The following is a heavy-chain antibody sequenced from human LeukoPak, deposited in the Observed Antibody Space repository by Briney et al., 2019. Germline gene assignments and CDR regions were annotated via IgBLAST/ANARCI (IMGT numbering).Heavy chain of an antibody. Sequence: KPSEPLSLTCSGSNYSISNSLYWGWLRQPPGKGLEWIGYIYYSGSTNYNPSLKSRVTISVDTSKNQFSLKLSSVTAADTAVYYCARDRGPLGYFDYWGQGTLVTVSS. CDR2: IYYSGST. V-gene: IGHV4-59*11. CDR3: ARDRGPLGYFDY. J-gene: IGHJ4*02. CDR1: NYSISNSLY.